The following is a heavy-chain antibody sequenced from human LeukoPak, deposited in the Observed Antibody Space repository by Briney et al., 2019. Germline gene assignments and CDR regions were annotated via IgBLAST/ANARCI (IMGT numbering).Heavy chain of an antibody. J-gene: IGHJ2*01. CDR1: GFTFSSYG. Sequence: GGSLRLSCAASGFTFSSYGMHWVRQAPGKGLEWVAFIRHDGSNKYYADSVKGRFTISRDNSKNTLYLQMNSLRAGDTAVYYCAKSVVSDVPWYFDLWGRGTLVTVSS. D-gene: IGHD2-15*01. CDR2: IRHDGSNK. CDR3: AKSVVSDVPWYFDL. V-gene: IGHV3-30*02.